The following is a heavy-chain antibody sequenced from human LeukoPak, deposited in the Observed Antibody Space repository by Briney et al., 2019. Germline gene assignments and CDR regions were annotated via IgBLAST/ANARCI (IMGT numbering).Heavy chain of an antibody. Sequence: SETLSPTCTVSGGSIGSHYWSWIRQPPGKGLEWIGYIYYSGSTNYNPSLKSRVTISVDTSKNQFSLKLSSVTAADTAVYYCARVGGPSGFGNFDYWGQGTLVTVSS. V-gene: IGHV4-59*11. J-gene: IGHJ4*02. CDR3: ARVGGPSGFGNFDY. CDR1: GGSIGSHY. D-gene: IGHD3-22*01. CDR2: IYYSGST.